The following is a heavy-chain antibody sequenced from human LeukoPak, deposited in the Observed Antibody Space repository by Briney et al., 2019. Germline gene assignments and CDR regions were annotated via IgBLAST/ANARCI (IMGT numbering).Heavy chain of an antibody. V-gene: IGHV4-59*01. D-gene: IGHD3-3*01. CDR3: ARGRITIFGVVIPHFDN. CDR2: IYYSGST. Sequence: PSETLSLTCTVSGGSISSYYWSWIRQPPGKGLEWIGYIYYSGSTNYNPSPKSRVTMSVDTSKNQFSLRLSSLIVADTAVYYCARGRITIFGVVIPHFDNWGQGTLVTVSS. J-gene: IGHJ4*02. CDR1: GGSISSYY.